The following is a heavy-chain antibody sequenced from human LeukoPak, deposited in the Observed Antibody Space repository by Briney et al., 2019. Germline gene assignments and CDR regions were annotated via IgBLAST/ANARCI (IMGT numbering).Heavy chain of an antibody. Sequence: GRSLRLSCAASGFTFSSYAMHWVRQAPGKGLEWVAVISYDGSNEYYAESVKGRFTISRDNSKDTLYLQMNSLRAEDTAVYYCARDFSPYTNGWYAGYWGQGTLVTVSS. J-gene: IGHJ4*02. CDR3: ARDFSPYTNGWYAGY. V-gene: IGHV3-30*04. CDR2: ISYDGSNE. CDR1: GFTFSSYA. D-gene: IGHD6-19*01.